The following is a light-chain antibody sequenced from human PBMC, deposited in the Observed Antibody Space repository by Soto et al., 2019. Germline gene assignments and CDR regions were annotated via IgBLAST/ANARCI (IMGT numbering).Light chain of an antibody. CDR2: WAS. Sequence: DIVMTQSPDYLAVSLGERTTINCKSSQSVLYSSNNKNYLAWYQQKPGQPPKLLIYWASTRESGVPDRFSGSGSGTDFTLTISSLQAEDVAVYYCQQYYSTSGYTFGQGTKLEIK. V-gene: IGKV4-1*01. CDR3: QQYYSTSGYT. CDR1: QSVLYSSNNKNY. J-gene: IGKJ2*01.